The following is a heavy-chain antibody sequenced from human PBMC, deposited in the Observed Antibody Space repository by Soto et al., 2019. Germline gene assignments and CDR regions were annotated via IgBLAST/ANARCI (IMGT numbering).Heavy chain of an antibody. Sequence: PSETLSLTCTVSGGSISSYYWSWIRQSPGKGLEWIGYIHHSGSTNYNPSFKSRVTISLDTSKNQFSLNLNSVTAADTALYYCAREGSSSYYGLDYWGQGTLVTVSS. CDR2: IHHSGST. J-gene: IGHJ4*02. CDR1: GGSISSYY. CDR3: AREGSSSYYGLDY. D-gene: IGHD6-13*01. V-gene: IGHV4-59*01.